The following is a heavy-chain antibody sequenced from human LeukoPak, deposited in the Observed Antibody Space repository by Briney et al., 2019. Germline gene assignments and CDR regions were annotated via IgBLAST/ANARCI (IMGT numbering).Heavy chain of an antibody. Sequence: GGSLRLSCATSGFSFYNLAFHWVRQAPGKGLEWVSLISHDGNSRKYADSVKGRFIVSRDNSKNTLYLQMNSLRSEDTAVYYCASDSAWNLHGGYLDHWGQGTLVSVSS. CDR2: ISHDGNSR. CDR3: ASDSAWNLHGGYLDH. D-gene: IGHD2-15*01. V-gene: IGHV3-30*04. CDR1: GFSFYNLA. J-gene: IGHJ4*02.